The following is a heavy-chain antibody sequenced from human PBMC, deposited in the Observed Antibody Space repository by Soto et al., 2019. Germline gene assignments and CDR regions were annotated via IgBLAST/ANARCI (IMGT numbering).Heavy chain of an antibody. CDR2: IYNAGGT. CDR1: GGSLSSGNFY. V-gene: IGHV4-30-4*01. Sequence: QVRLQESGPGLVKPSQTLSLTCSVSGGSLSSGNFYWSWIRQPLGKGLEWIGYIYNAGGTPYNPSLKSRLSISADTSKNQFFLRLTSVTAADTAVYYCARGTPLDFWGQGTLVTVSS. J-gene: IGHJ4*02. CDR3: ARGTPLDF.